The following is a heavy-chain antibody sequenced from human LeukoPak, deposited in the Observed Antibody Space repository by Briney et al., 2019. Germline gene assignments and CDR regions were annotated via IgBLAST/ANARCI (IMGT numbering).Heavy chain of an antibody. CDR1: GFTFSSYA. CDR2: ISGSGGST. Sequence: PGGSLRLSCAASGFTFSSYAMSWVRQAPGKGLEWVSAISGSGGSTYYADSVKGRFTISRDNSKNTLYLQMNSLRAEDTAVYYCAKDRSGSAYSSSSAHFDYWGQGTLVTVSS. D-gene: IGHD6-6*01. V-gene: IGHV3-23*01. J-gene: IGHJ4*02. CDR3: AKDRSGSAYSSSSAHFDY.